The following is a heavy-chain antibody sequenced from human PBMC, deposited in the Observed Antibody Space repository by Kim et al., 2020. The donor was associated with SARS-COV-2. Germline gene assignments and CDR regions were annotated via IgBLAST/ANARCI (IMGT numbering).Heavy chain of an antibody. CDR3: ARDLIPALRGYSGYVGFGAFDI. Sequence: GGSLRLSCAASGFTFSSYSMNWVRQAPGKGLEWVSSISSSSSYIYYADSVKGRFTISRDNAKNSLYLQMNSLRAEDTAVYYCARDLIPALRGYSGYVGFGAFDISGQGTMVTVSS. CDR2: ISSSSSYI. V-gene: IGHV3-21*01. D-gene: IGHD5-12*01. J-gene: IGHJ3*02. CDR1: GFTFSSYS.